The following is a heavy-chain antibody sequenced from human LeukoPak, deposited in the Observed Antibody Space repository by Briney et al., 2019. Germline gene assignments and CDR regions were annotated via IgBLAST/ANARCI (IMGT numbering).Heavy chain of an antibody. CDR1: GYTFTGYY. Sequence: ASVKVSCKASGYTFTGYYMHWVRQAPGQGLEWMGWINPNSGGTNYAQKFQGRVTMTRDTSISTAYMELSSLRSEDTAVYYCARYCSGGSCQSSYWYFDLWGRGTLVTVSS. D-gene: IGHD2-15*01. V-gene: IGHV1-2*02. J-gene: IGHJ2*01. CDR3: ARYCSGGSCQSSYWYFDL. CDR2: INPNSGGT.